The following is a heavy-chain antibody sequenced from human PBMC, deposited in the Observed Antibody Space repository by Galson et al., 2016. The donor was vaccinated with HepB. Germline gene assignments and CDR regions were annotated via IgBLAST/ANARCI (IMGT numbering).Heavy chain of an antibody. V-gene: IGHV5-51*01. CDR3: ATRLNSDLHCGMDV. D-gene: IGHD2-21*02. Sequence: QSGAEVKKPGESLRISCKGSGYRFSNYWISWVRQMPGKGPEWMGIIFPDDSDVRYSPSFQGQVTMSVDKSTRTAYLQWSSLEASDTATYHCATRLNSDLHCGMDVWGQGTTVTVSS. CDR1: GYRFSNYW. CDR2: IFPDDSDV. J-gene: IGHJ6*02.